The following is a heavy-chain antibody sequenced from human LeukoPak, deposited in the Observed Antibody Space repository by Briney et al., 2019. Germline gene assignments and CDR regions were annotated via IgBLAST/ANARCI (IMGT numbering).Heavy chain of an antibody. V-gene: IGHV3-15*01. Sequence: GGSLRLSCAASGFTFSNAWVSWVRQAPGKGLEWVGRIKSKTDGGTTDYAAPVKGRFTISRDDSKNTLYLQMNSLKTEDTAVYYCTTGRIAGYYDYYYGMDVWGQGTTVTVSS. CDR3: TTGRIAGYYDYYYGMDV. J-gene: IGHJ6*02. CDR2: IKSKTDGGTT. D-gene: IGHD6-13*01. CDR1: GFTFSNAW.